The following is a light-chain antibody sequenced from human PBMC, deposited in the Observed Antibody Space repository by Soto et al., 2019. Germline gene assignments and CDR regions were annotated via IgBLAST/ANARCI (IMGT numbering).Light chain of an antibody. J-gene: IGLJ1*01. Sequence: QSVLTQPPSVSGAPGQRVTISCTGTSSNIGAGYEVHWYHQLPGTAAKFLVPXXXNRPSGVPDRLSASKSGTSGSLAITGLQAEDEGHYYCQSYDRGLTAYVFGTGTKVTVL. CDR3: QSYDRGLTAYV. CDR2: XXX. V-gene: IGLV1-40*01. CDR1: SSNIGAGYE.